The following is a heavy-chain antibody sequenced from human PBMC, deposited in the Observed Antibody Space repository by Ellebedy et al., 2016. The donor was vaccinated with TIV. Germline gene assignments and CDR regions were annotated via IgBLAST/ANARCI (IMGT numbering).Heavy chain of an antibody. Sequence: GESLKISCAASGFTFSDAWMSWVRQAPGTGLEWVGRIKGKTDGGTAEYAPPVKGRFTISRDDSKNTLYLQINSLQTEDTAVFFCTLDSSIAAATQDYWGQGTLVTVSS. D-gene: IGHD6-13*01. CDR1: GFTFSDAW. V-gene: IGHV3-15*01. CDR3: TLDSSIAAATQDY. CDR2: IKGKTDGGTA. J-gene: IGHJ4*02.